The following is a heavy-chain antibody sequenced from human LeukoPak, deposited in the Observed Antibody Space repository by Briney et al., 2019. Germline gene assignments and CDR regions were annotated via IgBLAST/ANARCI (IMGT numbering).Heavy chain of an antibody. J-gene: IGHJ3*02. CDR3: ARGRWLQLGAFDI. D-gene: IGHD5-24*01. CDR1: GGSISSYY. Sequence: KPSETLSLTCTVSGGSISSYYWSWIRQPPGKGLEWIGYIYYSGSTNYNPSLKSRVTISVDTSKNQFSLKLSSVTAADTAVYYCARGRWLQLGAFDIWGQGTMATVSS. CDR2: IYYSGST. V-gene: IGHV4-59*01.